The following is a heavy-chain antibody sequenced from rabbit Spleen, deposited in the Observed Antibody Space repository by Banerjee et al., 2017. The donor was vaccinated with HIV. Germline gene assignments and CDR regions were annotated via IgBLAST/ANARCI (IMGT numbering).Heavy chain of an antibody. V-gene: IGHV1S7*01. Sequence: QVKETGGGLVQPGGSLTLSCKASGFDFRRYYLSWVRQAPGKGLEWIGIISVGEGNTDYANWVNGRFTISSHNAQNTLYLQLSSLTAADTATYFCVRDQAGDADYGPYYLNLWGPGTLV. CDR2: ISVGEGNT. CDR3: VRDQAGDADYGPYYLNL. CDR1: GFDFRRYY. D-gene: IGHD2-1*01. J-gene: IGHJ4*01.